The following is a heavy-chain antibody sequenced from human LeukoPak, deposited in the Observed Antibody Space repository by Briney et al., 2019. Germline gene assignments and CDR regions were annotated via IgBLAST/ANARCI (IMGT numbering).Heavy chain of an antibody. CDR2: IKNKNEGGTT. D-gene: IGHD4-17*01. Sequence: GGSLRLSCAASGFSFSEKYMCWVRQAPGKGLEWIGRIKNKNEGGTTHYAPSLRGRFTISRADSTNTLYLQMNNMKTEDTAMYYCCFGDYGDFWGHGTLVAVSS. J-gene: IGHJ4*03. CDR1: GFSFSEKY. CDR3: CFGDYGDF. V-gene: IGHV3-15*05.